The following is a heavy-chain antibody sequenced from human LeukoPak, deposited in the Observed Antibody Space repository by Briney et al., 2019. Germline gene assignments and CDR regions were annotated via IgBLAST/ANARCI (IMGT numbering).Heavy chain of an antibody. V-gene: IGHV1-2*02. CDR2: INPNSGGT. CDR1: SCYCTSYY. CDR3: ARRIRDTNWFTP. J-gene: IGHJ5*02. D-gene: IGHD5-24*01. Sequence: ASVKVACRAASCYCTSYYMLCLLQAPGQGLEWMGWINPNSGGTNYAQKFQGRVTMTRDTSISTAYMELSRLRSDNTAVYDCARRIRDTNWFTPCGQGTLVTVSS.